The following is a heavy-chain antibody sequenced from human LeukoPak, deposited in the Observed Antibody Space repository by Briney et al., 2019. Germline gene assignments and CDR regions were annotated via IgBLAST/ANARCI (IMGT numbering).Heavy chain of an antibody. D-gene: IGHD3-10*01. J-gene: IGHJ5*02. Sequence: SETLSLTCTVSGGSISSYYWSWIRQPPGKGLEWIGYIYYSGNTNYNPSLKSRVTISVDTSKNQFSLKLSSVTAADTAVYYCAREVEWFGELLTYNWFDPWGQGTLVTVSS. CDR1: GGSISSYY. V-gene: IGHV4-59*01. CDR3: AREVEWFGELLTYNWFDP. CDR2: IYYSGNT.